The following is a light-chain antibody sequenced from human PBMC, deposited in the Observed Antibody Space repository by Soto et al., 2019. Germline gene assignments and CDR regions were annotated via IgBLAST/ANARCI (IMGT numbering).Light chain of an antibody. CDR1: SSNIGNNY. CDR3: GTWDSSLSAGYV. V-gene: IGLV1-51*01. CDR2: DNN. Sequence: VLTQPPSVSADPGQKVTISCSGSSSNIGNNYVSWYQQLPGTAPKLLIYDNNKRPSGIPDRFSGSKSGTSATLGITGLQTGDEADYYCGTWDSSLSAGYVFGTGTKVTVL. J-gene: IGLJ1*01.